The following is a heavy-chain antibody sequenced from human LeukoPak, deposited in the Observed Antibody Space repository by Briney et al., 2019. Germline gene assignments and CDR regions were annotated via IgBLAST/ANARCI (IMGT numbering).Heavy chain of an antibody. D-gene: IGHD3-22*01. V-gene: IGHV3-33*01. CDR3: ARDRINMMVLGHDSGLDF. CDR2: IWNDGSDK. Sequence: PGRSLRLSCVASGFTFSHYGMHWVRQSPGKGLEWVAVIWNDGSDKYYGDSVKGRFTISRDTSSDTVSLQMNSLRVEDTAVYYCARDRINMMVLGHDSGLDFWGQGTLVTVSS. J-gene: IGHJ4*02. CDR1: GFTFSHYG.